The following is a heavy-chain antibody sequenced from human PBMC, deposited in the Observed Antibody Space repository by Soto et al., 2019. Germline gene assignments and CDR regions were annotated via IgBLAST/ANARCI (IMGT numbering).Heavy chain of an antibody. V-gene: IGHV1-2*04. CDR3: ARTPIPYYDFWSGYYHYYGMDV. D-gene: IGHD3-3*01. Sequence: ASVKVSCKASGYTFTGYYMHWVRHAPGQGLEWMGWINPNSGGTNYAQKFQGWVTMTRDTSISTAYMELSRLRSDDTAVYYCARTPIPYYDFWSGYYHYYGMDVWGQGTTVTVSS. CDR2: INPNSGGT. CDR1: GYTFTGYY. J-gene: IGHJ6*02.